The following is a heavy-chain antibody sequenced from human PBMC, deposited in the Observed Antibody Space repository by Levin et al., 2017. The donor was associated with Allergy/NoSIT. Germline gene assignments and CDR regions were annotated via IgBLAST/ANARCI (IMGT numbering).Heavy chain of an antibody. CDR1: GFTFGDYA. Sequence: GESLKISCPGSGFTFGDYAMSWVRQAPGKGLEWVGFIRNKAHGGTTEYAASVKGRLTISRDDSKSIAYLQMNSLKTEDTAVYFCARGGPPNYDYNWGSYRDGYFDYRGQGTLVTVSS. CDR2: IRNKAHGGTT. CDR3: ARGGPPNYDYNWGSYRDGYFDY. D-gene: IGHD3-16*02. J-gene: IGHJ4*02. V-gene: IGHV3-49*04.